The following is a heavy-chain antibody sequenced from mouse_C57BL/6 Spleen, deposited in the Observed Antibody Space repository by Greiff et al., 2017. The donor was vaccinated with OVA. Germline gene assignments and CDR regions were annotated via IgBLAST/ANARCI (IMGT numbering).Heavy chain of an antibody. D-gene: IGHD1-1*01. CDR2: ISSGSSTI. V-gene: IGHV5-17*01. Sequence: EVKLMESGGGLVKPGGSLKLSCAASGFTFSDYGMHWVRQAPEKGLEWVAYISSGSSTIYYADTVKGRFTISRDNAKNTLFLQMTSLRSEDTAMYYCARDGSSYGAWFAYWGQGTLVTVSA. J-gene: IGHJ3*01. CDR3: ARDGSSYGAWFAY. CDR1: GFTFSDYG.